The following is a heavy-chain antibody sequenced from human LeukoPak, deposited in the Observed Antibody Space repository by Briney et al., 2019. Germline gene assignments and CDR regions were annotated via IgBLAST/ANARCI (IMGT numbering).Heavy chain of an antibody. J-gene: IGHJ4*02. CDR3: ASRDSTGYYYR. CDR1: GGTFSSYA. V-gene: IGHV1-69*05. D-gene: IGHD3-22*01. CDR2: IIRIFGRA. Sequence: GASVRVSCTASGGTFSSYAISWVRQAPGKGLEWMGGIIRIFGRANYAQKVKGRVAITRDESTNTAYMELSSLRSEDTSVYCCASRDSTGYYYRWGQGTLVTVSS.